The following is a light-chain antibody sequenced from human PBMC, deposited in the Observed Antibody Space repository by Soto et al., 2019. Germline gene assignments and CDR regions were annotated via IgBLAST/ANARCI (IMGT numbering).Light chain of an antibody. CDR2: GTS. V-gene: IGKV3-15*01. CDR3: QQYNDWSYT. J-gene: IGKJ2*01. Sequence: EIVVTQSPATLSVSPGDRATLSCRASQSIGIDLAWYQQKPGQAPRLLIYGTSTRATGVPARFSGIGSGTEFTLAISSLQSEDFAIYYCQQYNDWSYTFGQGTKLEIK. CDR1: QSIGID.